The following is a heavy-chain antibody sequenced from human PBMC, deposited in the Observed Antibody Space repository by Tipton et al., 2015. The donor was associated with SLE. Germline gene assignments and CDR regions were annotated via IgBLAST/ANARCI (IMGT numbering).Heavy chain of an antibody. Sequence: TLSLTCSVSGGSISSYSWRWIRQPAGEGLEWIGRIYISGSGSINYNPPLKSRVTMSVDTSKNQVSLKLNSVTAADTAVYYCARGSVVADDYWGQGTLVTVSS. CDR2: IYISGSGSI. J-gene: IGHJ4*02. D-gene: IGHD2-15*01. CDR1: GGSISSYS. V-gene: IGHV4-4*07. CDR3: ARGSVVADDY.